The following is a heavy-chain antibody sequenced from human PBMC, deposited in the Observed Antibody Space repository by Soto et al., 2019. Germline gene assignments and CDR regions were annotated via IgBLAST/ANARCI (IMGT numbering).Heavy chain of an antibody. Sequence: QLQLQESGPGLVKPSETLSLTCTVSGGSISSSSYYWGWIRQPPGKGLEWIGSIYYSGSTYYNPSLKSRVTISVDTSKNQFSLKLSSVTAADTAVYYCATQQVATTEIDYWGQGTLVTVSS. CDR1: GGSISSSSYY. J-gene: IGHJ4*02. CDR3: ATQQVATTEIDY. CDR2: IYYSGST. V-gene: IGHV4-39*01. D-gene: IGHD5-12*01.